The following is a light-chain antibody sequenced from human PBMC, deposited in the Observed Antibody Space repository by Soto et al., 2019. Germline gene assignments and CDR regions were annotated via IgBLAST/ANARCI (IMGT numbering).Light chain of an antibody. V-gene: IGKV4-1*01. CDR3: DEYYSSPLA. J-gene: IGKJ4*01. CDR1: QSALASSNNKNL. CDR2: GAS. Sequence: DIVMTQSPDSLAMSLGERATINCKSSQSALASSNNKNLLAWYQQKPGQPPKLLIYGASTRESGVPDRFRGRGSGTDFSLTISSLQAEDVAFYYWDEYYSSPLAVGVGANVEIE.